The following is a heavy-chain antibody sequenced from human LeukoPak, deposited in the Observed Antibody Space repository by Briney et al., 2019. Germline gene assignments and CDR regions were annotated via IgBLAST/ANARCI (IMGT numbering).Heavy chain of an antibody. D-gene: IGHD4-17*01. J-gene: IGHJ4*02. CDR1: GYTFTGYY. V-gene: IGHV1-2*02. CDR2: MNPNSGDT. CDR3: ASAYGDYGGADY. Sequence: ASVKVSCKASGYTFTGYYMHWVRQAPGQGLEWMGWMNPNSGDTNYAQKFQGRVTMTRDTSISTAYMDLSRLRSDDTAVYYCASAYGDYGGADYWGQGTLVTVSS.